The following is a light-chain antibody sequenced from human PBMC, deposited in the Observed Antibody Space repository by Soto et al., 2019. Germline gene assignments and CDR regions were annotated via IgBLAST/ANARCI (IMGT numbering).Light chain of an antibody. V-gene: IGLV1-40*01. Sequence: QSVLTQPPSVSGAPGQRVTISCTGSSSNIGAGYDVHWYQQLPGTAPKLLIYGNSNRPSGVPDRFSGSKSGTSASLAITGVRAEDEADYYCQSYDSSLSGWVFGGGTKGTVL. CDR3: QSYDSSLSGWV. CDR1: SSNIGAGYD. J-gene: IGLJ3*02. CDR2: GNS.